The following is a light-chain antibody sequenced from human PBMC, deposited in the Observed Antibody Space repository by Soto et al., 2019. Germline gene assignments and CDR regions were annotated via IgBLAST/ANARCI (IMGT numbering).Light chain of an antibody. CDR3: AAWDDGLSGLV. J-gene: IGLJ3*02. Sequence: QPVLTQPPSASETPGQRVTISCSGSSSNIGKYNVYWYQLLPGTAPRLLISKNDQRPSGVPDRFSASKSGTSVSLAISGLRSDDEADYYCAAWDDGLSGLVFGGGTKLTVL. CDR1: SSNIGKYN. CDR2: KND. V-gene: IGLV1-47*01.